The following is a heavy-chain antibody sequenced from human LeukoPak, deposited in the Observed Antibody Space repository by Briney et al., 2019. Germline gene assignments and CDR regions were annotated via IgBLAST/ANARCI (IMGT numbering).Heavy chain of an antibody. V-gene: IGHV3-7*01. CDR1: GFTLSYNW. Sequence: GGSLRLSCAASGFTLSYNWMSWVRQAPGKGLEWVANIKQDGSDKYYVDSVKGRFTISRDNAKNSLYLQMNSLRAEDTAVYYCAKDGRLFDYYGSGSYYGMDVWGQGTTVTVSS. J-gene: IGHJ6*02. CDR2: IKQDGSDK. CDR3: AKDGRLFDYYGSGSYYGMDV. D-gene: IGHD3-10*01.